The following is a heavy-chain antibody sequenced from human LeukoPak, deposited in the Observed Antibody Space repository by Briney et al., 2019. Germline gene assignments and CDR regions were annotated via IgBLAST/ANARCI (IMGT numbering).Heavy chain of an antibody. CDR1: RFTFDDYG. CDR2: INWNGGST. J-gene: IGHJ4*02. Sequence: GGSLRLSCAASRFTFDDYGMSWVRQAPGKGLEWVSGINWNGGSTGYADSVKGRFTISRDNAKNPLYLQMNSLRAEDTALYYCARALGGDYDYWGQGTLVTVSS. D-gene: IGHD2-21*01. CDR3: ARALGGDYDY. V-gene: IGHV3-20*04.